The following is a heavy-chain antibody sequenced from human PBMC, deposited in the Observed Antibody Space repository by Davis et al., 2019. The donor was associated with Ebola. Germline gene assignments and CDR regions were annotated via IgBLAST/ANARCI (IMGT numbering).Heavy chain of an antibody. V-gene: IGHV5-51*01. Sequence: PGGSLRLSCEASGYTFTTYWIGWVRQMPGKGLEWMGIIYPSDSDTRYSPSFQGQVTISADKSLSIAYLQWSSLKASDTAIYYCARHDGDDNFDHWGQGTLVTVSS. D-gene: IGHD4-17*01. CDR1: GYTFTTYW. CDR2: IYPSDSDT. J-gene: IGHJ4*02. CDR3: ARHDGDDNFDH.